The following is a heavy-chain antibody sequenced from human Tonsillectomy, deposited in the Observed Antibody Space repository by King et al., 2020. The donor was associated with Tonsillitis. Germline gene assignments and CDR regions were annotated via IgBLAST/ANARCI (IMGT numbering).Heavy chain of an antibody. CDR2: ISGSGGIT. J-gene: IGHJ3*02. CDR3: AKDRQSTAYYLDDAVDI. Sequence: VQLVESGGGLVQPGGSLRLSCAASGFTFSHHGMTWVRQAPLKGLDWVSAISGSGGITYYAGSVKGRFTISRDNSKNTLYLQMISLRAEDTAVYYCAKDRQSTAYYLDDAVDIWGHGTMVTVSA. V-gene: IGHV3-23*04. D-gene: IGHD3-9*01. CDR1: GFTFSHHG.